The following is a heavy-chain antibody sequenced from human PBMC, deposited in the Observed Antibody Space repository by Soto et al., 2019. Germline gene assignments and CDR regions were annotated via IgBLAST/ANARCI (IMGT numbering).Heavy chain of an antibody. D-gene: IGHD6-19*01. CDR2: ISSNGGST. CDR3: ARPWLDSSFFDY. Sequence: EVQLVESGGGLVQPGGSLRLSCAASGFTFSSYAMHWVRQAPGKGLEYVSAISSNGGSTYYANSVKGRFTISRDNSKITLYLQMGSLRAEDMAVYYCARPWLDSSFFDYWGQGTLVTVSS. V-gene: IGHV3-64*01. CDR1: GFTFSSYA. J-gene: IGHJ4*02.